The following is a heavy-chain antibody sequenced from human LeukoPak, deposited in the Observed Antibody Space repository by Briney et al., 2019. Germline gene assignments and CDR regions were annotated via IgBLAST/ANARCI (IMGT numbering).Heavy chain of an antibody. Sequence: SETLSLTCTVSGYSISSGYYWGWIRQPPGKGLEWIGSIYHSGSTYYNPSLKSRVTISVDTSKNQFSLKLSSVTAADTAVYYCARKDYDFWSGTGYYMDVWGKGTTVTVSS. V-gene: IGHV4-38-2*02. CDR1: GYSISSGYY. CDR2: IYHSGST. CDR3: ARKDYDFWSGTGYYMDV. J-gene: IGHJ6*03. D-gene: IGHD3-3*01.